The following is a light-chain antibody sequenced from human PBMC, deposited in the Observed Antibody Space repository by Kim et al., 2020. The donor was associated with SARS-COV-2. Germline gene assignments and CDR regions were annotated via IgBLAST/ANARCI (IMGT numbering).Light chain of an antibody. CDR2: GAS. CDR3: QQYGPSLWT. J-gene: IGKJ1*01. V-gene: IGKV3-20*01. CDR1: HSISSNS. Sequence: SPGERATLTCRASHSISSNSLAWYQQKPGQAPRLLIYGASSRATGIPDRFSVSGSGTDFTLTISRLEPEDFAVYYCQQYGPSLWTFGQGTKVEIK.